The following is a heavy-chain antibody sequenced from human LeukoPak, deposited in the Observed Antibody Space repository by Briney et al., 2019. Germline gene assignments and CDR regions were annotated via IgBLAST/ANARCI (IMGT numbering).Heavy chain of an antibody. J-gene: IGHJ4*02. V-gene: IGHV4-34*01. CDR1: GGSFSGYY. CDR3: ARWEGGGYYDFDY. Sequence: PSETLSLTCAVYGGSFSGYYWSWIRQPPGKGLGWIGEINHSGSTNYNPSLKSRVTISVDTSKNQFSLKLSSVTAADTAVYYCARWEGGGYYDFDYWGQGTLVTVSS. D-gene: IGHD1-26*01. CDR2: INHSGST.